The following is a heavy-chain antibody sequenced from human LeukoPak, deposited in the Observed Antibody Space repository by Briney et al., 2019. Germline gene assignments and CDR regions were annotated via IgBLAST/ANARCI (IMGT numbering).Heavy chain of an antibody. CDR1: GFTVSSNY. J-gene: IGHJ1*01. D-gene: IGHD6-19*01. V-gene: IGHV3-53*01. CDR2: IYSSGST. CDR3: ARSRDSSGWYPFQH. Sequence: GGSLRLSCAASGFTVSSNYMSWVRQAPGKGLEWVSVIYSSGSTYYADSVKGRFTISRDNSKNTLYLQMNSLRAEDTAVYYCARSRDSSGWYPFQHWGQGTLVTVSS.